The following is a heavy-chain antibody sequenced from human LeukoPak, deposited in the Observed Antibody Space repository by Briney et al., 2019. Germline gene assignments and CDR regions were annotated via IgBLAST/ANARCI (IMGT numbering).Heavy chain of an antibody. Sequence: GASVKVSCKASGFTFTSSAMQWVRQARGERLEWIGCIVVGSGNTNYAHKFQERVTITRDMSTSTAYMELSSLRSEDTAVYYCAADPSTYYYDSSGYSAFDIWGQGTMVTVSS. V-gene: IGHV1-58*02. D-gene: IGHD3-22*01. CDR2: IVVGSGNT. CDR3: AADPSTYYYDSSGYSAFDI. J-gene: IGHJ3*02. CDR1: GFTFTSSA.